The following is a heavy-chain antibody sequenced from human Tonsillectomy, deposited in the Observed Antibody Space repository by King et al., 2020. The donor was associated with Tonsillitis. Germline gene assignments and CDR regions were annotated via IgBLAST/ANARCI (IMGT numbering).Heavy chain of an antibody. CDR3: ASWRHGRGRVQPYVSE. CDR2: ISSSSSYT. Sequence: VQLVESGGGLVKPGGSLRLSCAASGFSFDDYYMTWLRQAPGMGLEWLTDISSSSSYTNYADSVKGRFTISRDNTRSTVYLQMNSLRAEDTAIDYCASWRHGRGRVQPYVSEGGQGARGNVSA. V-gene: IGHV3-11*05. J-gene: IGHJ4*02. CDR1: GFSFDDYY. D-gene: IGHD1-14*01.